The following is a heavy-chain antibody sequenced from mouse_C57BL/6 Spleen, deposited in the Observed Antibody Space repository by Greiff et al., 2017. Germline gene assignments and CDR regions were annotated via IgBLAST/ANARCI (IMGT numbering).Heavy chain of an antibody. CDR2: IWSGGST. V-gene: IGHV2-5*01. CDR1: GFSLTSYG. J-gene: IGHJ4*01. Sequence: QVQLQQSGPGLVQPSQSLSITCTVSGFSLTSYGVHWVRQSPGKGLEWLGVIWSGGSTDYNAAVMSRLGITKDNSKSKVFFKMNSLQADDTAIYYCATYDDDGASYYYAMDYWGQGTSVTVSS. CDR3: ATYDDDGASYYYAMDY. D-gene: IGHD2-4*01.